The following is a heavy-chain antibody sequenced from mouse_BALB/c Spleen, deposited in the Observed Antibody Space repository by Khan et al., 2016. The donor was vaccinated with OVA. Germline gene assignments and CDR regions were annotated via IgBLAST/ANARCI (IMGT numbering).Heavy chain of an antibody. J-gene: IGHJ3*01. D-gene: IGHD1-2*01. CDR2: ISPGSGDT. CDR1: GYTFTNYY. CDR3: ERRNYFGDTFAY. V-gene: IGHV1-77*01. Sequence: QVQLKQSGAELARPGASVKLSCKASGYTFTNYYINWVKQRTGQGLEWIGEISPGSGDTYYAEKFKGTSTLTSDKSSSTAYMQLSSLTTEDSAVYVCERRNYFGDTFAYWGQGTLVTVSA.